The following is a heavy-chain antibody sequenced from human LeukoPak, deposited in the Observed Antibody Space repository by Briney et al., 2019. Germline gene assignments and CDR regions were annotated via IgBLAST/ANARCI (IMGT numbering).Heavy chain of an antibody. D-gene: IGHD4-17*01. Sequence: GGSLRLSCAASGFTFSSYSMNWVRQAPGEGLEWVSSISSSSSYIYYADSVKGRFTISRDNAKNSLYLQMNSLRAEDTAVYYCASFLTTVTPSPKNYYYYGMDVWGQGATVTVSS. CDR3: ASFLTTVTPSPKNYYYYGMDV. CDR1: GFTFSSYS. J-gene: IGHJ6*02. V-gene: IGHV3-21*01. CDR2: ISSSSSYI.